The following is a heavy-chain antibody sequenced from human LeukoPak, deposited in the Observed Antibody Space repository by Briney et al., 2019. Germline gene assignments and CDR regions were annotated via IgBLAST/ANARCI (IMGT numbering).Heavy chain of an antibody. CDR2: ISWNSGSI. CDR1: GFTFDDYA. CDR3: AKGGGHAFTLYMDV. D-gene: IGHD3-16*01. V-gene: IGHV3-9*01. Sequence: GGSLRLSCAASGFTFDDYAMHWVRQAPGKGLEWVSGISWNSGSIGYADSVKGRFTISRDNAKNSLYLQMNSLRAEDTALYYCAKGGGHAFTLYMDVWGKGTTVTVSS. J-gene: IGHJ6*03.